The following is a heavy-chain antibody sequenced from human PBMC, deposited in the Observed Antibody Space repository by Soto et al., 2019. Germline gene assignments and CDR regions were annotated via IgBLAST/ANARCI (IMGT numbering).Heavy chain of an antibody. CDR2: IYNSGST. CDR1: GGSISSYY. CDR3: AYGDSRGPFDS. J-gene: IGHJ4*02. D-gene: IGHD4-17*01. Sequence: QVQLQESGPGLVRPSETLSLTCTVSGGSISSYYWSWIRQPPGKGLEWMGYIYNSGSTNYNPSLKSRVTISVDTSKNQFSLKLSCVTAADTAVYYCAYGDSRGPFDSWGQGTLVTVSS. V-gene: IGHV4-59*01.